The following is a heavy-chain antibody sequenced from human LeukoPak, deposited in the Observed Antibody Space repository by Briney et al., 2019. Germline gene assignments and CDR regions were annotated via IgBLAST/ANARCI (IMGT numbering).Heavy chain of an antibody. CDR2: IHYSGST. CDR3: ARFSSECSGDSCYLDY. V-gene: IGHV4-59*11. D-gene: IGHD2-15*01. J-gene: IGHJ4*02. CDR1: GGSISGHF. Sequence: PSETLSLTCTVSGGSISGHFWSWIRQPPGKGLELTGNIHYSGSTFYKPSLKSRVTISLDSSRNQFSLRLTSVTAADTAVYYCARFSSECSGDSCYLDYWGQGTLVTVSS.